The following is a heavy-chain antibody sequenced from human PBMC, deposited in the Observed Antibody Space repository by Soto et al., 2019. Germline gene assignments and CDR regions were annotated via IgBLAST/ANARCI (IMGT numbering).Heavy chain of an antibody. CDR2: KTYDGSNK. D-gene: IGHD1-26*01. Sequence: QVQLEESGGGVVQPGRSLRLSCAASGFMLSSYAMHWVRQAPGKGLEWVAVKTYDGSNKYYADSVKGRFTISRDNSKNTLYLQMNSLRAEDTAEYYCARAGGLLVDYWGQGTLVTVSS. CDR1: GFMLSSYA. V-gene: IGHV3-30-3*01. J-gene: IGHJ4*02. CDR3: ARAGGLLVDY.